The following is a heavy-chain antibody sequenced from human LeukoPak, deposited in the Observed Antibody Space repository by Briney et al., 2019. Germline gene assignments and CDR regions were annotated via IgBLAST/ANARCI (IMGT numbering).Heavy chain of an antibody. J-gene: IGHJ3*02. D-gene: IGHD3-22*01. V-gene: IGHV3-23*01. CDR2: ISGSGGST. CDR1: GFTFSSYA. CDR3: AREGGYYDSSGAFDI. Sequence: AGGSLRLSCAASGFTFSSYAMSWVRQAPGKGLEWVSAISGSGGSTYYADSVKGRFTISRDNSKNTLYLQMNSLRAEDTAVYYCAREGGYYDSSGAFDIWGQGTMVTVSS.